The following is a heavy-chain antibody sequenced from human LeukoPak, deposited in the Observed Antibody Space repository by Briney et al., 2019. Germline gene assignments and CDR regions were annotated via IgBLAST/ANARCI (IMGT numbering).Heavy chain of an antibody. J-gene: IGHJ4*02. Sequence: GGSLRLSCAASGFTFDDYAMHWVRQGPGKGLEWVSGISWNSSYIGYADSVKGRFTISRDNAKNSLYLQMNSLRPEDTAFYYCAKGSYGSGSYVDYWGQGTLVTVSP. CDR1: GFTFDDYA. V-gene: IGHV3-9*01. D-gene: IGHD3-10*01. CDR3: AKGSYGSGSYVDY. CDR2: ISWNSSYI.